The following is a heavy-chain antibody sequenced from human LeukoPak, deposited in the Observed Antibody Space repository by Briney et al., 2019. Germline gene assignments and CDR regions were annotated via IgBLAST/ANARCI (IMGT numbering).Heavy chain of an antibody. CDR1: GFTFSSYS. V-gene: IGHV3-30*03. J-gene: IGHJ5*02. Sequence: PGGSLRLSCAASGFTFSSYSMHWVRQAPGKGLEWVAVISYDGSSQYYADSVKARFIISRDTSKNALHLQMNSLTSEDTAIYYCARGARAVAFDWFDPWGQGALVTVSS. CDR3: ARGARAVAFDWFDP. D-gene: IGHD6-19*01. CDR2: ISYDGSSQ.